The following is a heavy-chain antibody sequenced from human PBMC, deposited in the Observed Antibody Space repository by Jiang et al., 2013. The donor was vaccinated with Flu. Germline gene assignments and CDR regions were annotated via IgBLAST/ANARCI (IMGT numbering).Heavy chain of an antibody. D-gene: IGHD3-10*01. CDR3: ARGGLMVQGYVDY. CDR2: NTGNP. V-gene: IGHV7-4-1*02. J-gene: IGHJ4*02. Sequence: NTGNPTYAQGFTGRFVFSLDTSVSTAYLQISSLKAEDTAVYYCARGGLMVQGYVDYWGQGTLVTVSS.